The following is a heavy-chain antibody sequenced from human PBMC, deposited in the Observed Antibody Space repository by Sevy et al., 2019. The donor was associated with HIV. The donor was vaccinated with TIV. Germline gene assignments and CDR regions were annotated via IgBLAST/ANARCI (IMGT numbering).Heavy chain of an antibody. J-gene: IGHJ6*02. CDR1: NYSISSGYY. CDR2: GYHGGST. Sequence: SETLSLTCAVSNYSISSGYYWGWIRQPPGKGLEWIGNGYHGGSTYYNPSLQSRVTISLDTSKNHSSLRLRSVTAADTAVYYCARASGGDRLDYYGMDVWGQGTTVTVSS. V-gene: IGHV4-38-2*01. D-gene: IGHD2-21*02. CDR3: ARASGGDRLDYYGMDV.